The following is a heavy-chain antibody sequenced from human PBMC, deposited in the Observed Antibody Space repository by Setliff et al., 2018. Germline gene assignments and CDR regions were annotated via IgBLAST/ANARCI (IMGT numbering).Heavy chain of an antibody. CDR3: ARARYSGYVDY. CDR2: INHSGST. D-gene: IGHD5-12*01. J-gene: IGHJ4*02. CDR1: GGSFSGYY. Sequence: PSETLSLTCAVYGGSFSGYYWSWLRQPPGKGLEWIGEINHSGSTNYNPSLKSRVSISVDKSKNQVSLKLNSVTAADTAVYYCARARYSGYVDYWGQGTLVTVSS. V-gene: IGHV4-34*01.